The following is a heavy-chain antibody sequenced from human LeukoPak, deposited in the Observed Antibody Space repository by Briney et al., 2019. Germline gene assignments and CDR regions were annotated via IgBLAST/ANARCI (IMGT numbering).Heavy chain of an antibody. J-gene: IGHJ3*02. D-gene: IGHD3-16*01. CDR2: IKSKTDGGTT. V-gene: IGHV3-15*01. CDR3: TTDRWAGGVDI. Sequence: GGSLRLSCAASRFTFSNAWMSWVRQAPGKGLEWVGRIKSKTDGGTTDYAAPVKGRFTISRDDSKNTLYLQMNSLKTEDTAVYYCTTDRWAGGVDIWGQGTMVTVSS. CDR1: RFTFSNAW.